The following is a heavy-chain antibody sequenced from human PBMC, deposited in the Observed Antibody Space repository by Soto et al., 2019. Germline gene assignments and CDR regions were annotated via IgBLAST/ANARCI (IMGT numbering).Heavy chain of an antibody. D-gene: IGHD6-6*01. V-gene: IGHV1-18*01. CDR3: ARWPIAASINYYYMDV. CDR1: GYTFTSYG. J-gene: IGHJ6*03. Sequence: ASVKVSCKASGYTFTSYGISWVRQAPGQGLEWMGWISAYNGNTNYAQKLQGRVTMTTDTSTSTAYMELRSLRSDDTAVYYCARWPIAASINYYYMDVWGKGTTVTVSS. CDR2: ISAYNGNT.